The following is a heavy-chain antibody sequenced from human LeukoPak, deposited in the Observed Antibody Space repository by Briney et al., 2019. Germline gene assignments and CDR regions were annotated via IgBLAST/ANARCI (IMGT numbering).Heavy chain of an antibody. D-gene: IGHD1-26*01. V-gene: IGHV1-69*13. CDR2: IIPISGTT. CDR1: GGTFTSYA. CDR3: ARKLRLGGNWFDP. J-gene: IGHJ5*02. Sequence: SVKVSCKTSGGTFTSYAITRVRQAPRQGLEWMGKIIPISGTTNYAQKFQGRVTFTADESTSTAYMELSSLRSEDTALYYCARKLRLGGNWFDPWGQGTLVTVSS.